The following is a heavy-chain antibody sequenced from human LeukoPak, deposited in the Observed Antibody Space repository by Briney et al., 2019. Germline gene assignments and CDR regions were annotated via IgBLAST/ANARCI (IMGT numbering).Heavy chain of an antibody. V-gene: IGHV3-21*01. J-gene: IGHJ3*02. CDR1: GFTFSSYS. D-gene: IGHD6-19*01. CDR3: ARETPQWLARGAFDI. Sequence: GRSLRLSCAASGFTFSSYSMNWVRQAPGKGLEWVSSISSSSSYIYYADSVKGRFTISRDNAKNSLYLQMNSLRAEDTAVYYCARETPQWLARGAFDIWGQGTMVTVSS. CDR2: ISSSSSYI.